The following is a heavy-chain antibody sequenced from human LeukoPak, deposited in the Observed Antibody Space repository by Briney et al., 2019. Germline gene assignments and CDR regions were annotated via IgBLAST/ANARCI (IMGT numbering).Heavy chain of an antibody. CDR3: GRLAHNAWYAIDF. Sequence: ANILPDGSQKYYVDSVKGRFTISRDNPKNSLYLQINNLRAEDTAVYYCGRLAHNAWYAIDFWGQGTLVTVSS. D-gene: IGHD2-2*01. V-gene: IGHV3-7*01. J-gene: IGHJ4*02. CDR2: ILPDGSQK.